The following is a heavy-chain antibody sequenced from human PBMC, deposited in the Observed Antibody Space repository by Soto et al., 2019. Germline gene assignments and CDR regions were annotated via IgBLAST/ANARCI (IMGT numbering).Heavy chain of an antibody. V-gene: IGHV1-46*01. CDR1: GYTFTSQY. Sequence: QVQLVQSGAEVKKPGASVKVSCKASGYTFTSQYIHWVRQAPGQGLEWMGTINPSDGSTDDEQKFQGRVTMTSDTSTSTVYMELTSLRSDDTAVYYCARDDSSGYYFPDVWGQGTTVTVSS. CDR2: INPSDGST. CDR3: ARDDSSGYYFPDV. D-gene: IGHD3-22*01. J-gene: IGHJ6*02.